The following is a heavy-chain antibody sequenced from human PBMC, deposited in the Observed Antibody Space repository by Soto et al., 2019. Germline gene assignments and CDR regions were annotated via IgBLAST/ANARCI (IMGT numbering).Heavy chain of an antibody. V-gene: IGHV1-18*01. J-gene: IGHJ5*02. D-gene: IGHD2-2*01. Sequence: QVQLVQSGAEVKKPGASVKVYCKASGYTFTSYGISWVRQAPGQGLEWMGWISAYNGNTNYAQKLQGRVTMTTDTSTSTAYMELRSLRSDDTAVYYCARDWSSTSCCGWFDPWGQGTLVTVSS. CDR1: GYTFTSYG. CDR2: ISAYNGNT. CDR3: ARDWSSTSCCGWFDP.